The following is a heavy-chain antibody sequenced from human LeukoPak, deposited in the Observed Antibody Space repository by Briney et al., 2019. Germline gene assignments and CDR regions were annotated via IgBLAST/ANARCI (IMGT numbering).Heavy chain of an antibody. Sequence: GGSLRLSCAASGFTFSSYGMHWVRQAPGKGLEWVAVISYDGSNKYYADSAKGRFTISRDNSKNTLYLQMGSLRAEDMAVYYCARLNDYGDYGVDYWGQGTLVTVSS. J-gene: IGHJ4*02. D-gene: IGHD4-17*01. CDR2: ISYDGSNK. CDR3: ARLNDYGDYGVDY. V-gene: IGHV3-30*03. CDR1: GFTFSSYG.